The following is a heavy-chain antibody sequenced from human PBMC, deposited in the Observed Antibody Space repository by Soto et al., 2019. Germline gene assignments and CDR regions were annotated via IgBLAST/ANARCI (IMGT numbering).Heavy chain of an antibody. CDR3: SAMTGSRLFGMDV. CDR2: IFSNDDK. V-gene: IGHV2-5*01. Sequence: ESGPTLVNPTQTLTLTCTFSGFSLSISGVGVGWIRQPPGKALEWLALIFSNDDKRYSPSLKSRLTITKDTSKNQVVLIITNLAPVTPAPYYCSAMTGSRLFGMDVWRQGTTVTVSS. J-gene: IGHJ6*02. D-gene: IGHD3-22*01. CDR1: GFSLSISGVG.